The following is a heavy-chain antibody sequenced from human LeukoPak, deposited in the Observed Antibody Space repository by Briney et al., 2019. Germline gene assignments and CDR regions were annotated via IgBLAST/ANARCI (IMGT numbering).Heavy chain of an antibody. CDR2: INHSGST. V-gene: IGHV4-34*01. J-gene: IGHJ6*03. CDR1: GGSFSGYY. CDR3: ARDSGYSYGYGSAYYYYYYMDV. Sequence: SETLSLTCAVYGGSFSGYYWSWIRQPPGKGLEWIGEINHSGSTNYNPSLKSRVTISVDTSKNQFSLRLSSVTAADTAVYYCARDSGYSYGYGSAYYYYYYMDVWGKGTTVTVSS. D-gene: IGHD5-18*01.